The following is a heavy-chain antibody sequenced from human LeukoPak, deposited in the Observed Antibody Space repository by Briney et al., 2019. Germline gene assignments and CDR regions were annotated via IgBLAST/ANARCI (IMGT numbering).Heavy chain of an antibody. J-gene: IGHJ6*02. CDR1: GGTFSSYA. Sequence: SVKVSCKASGGTFSSYAISWVRQAPGQGLEWMGGIIPIFGTANYAQKFQGRVTITADESTSTAYMELSSLRSEDTAVYYCASRTYYDYVWGSYRPRDYYYNGMDVWGQGTTVTVSS. CDR2: IIPIFGTA. V-gene: IGHV1-69*13. CDR3: ASRTYYDYVWGSYRPRDYYYNGMDV. D-gene: IGHD3-16*01.